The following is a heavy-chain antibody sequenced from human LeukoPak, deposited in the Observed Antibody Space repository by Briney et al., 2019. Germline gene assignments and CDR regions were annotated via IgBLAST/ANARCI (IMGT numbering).Heavy chain of an antibody. CDR1: GFTFSSYW. CDR2: ISWNSGSI. V-gene: IGHV3-9*01. CDR3: AKDREHYYDSRSYGMDV. D-gene: IGHD3-22*01. Sequence: PGGSLRLSCAASGFTFSSYWMHWVRQAPGKGLEWVSGISWNSGSIGYADSVKGRFTISRDNAKNSLYLQMNSLRAEDTALYYCAKDREHYYDSRSYGMDVWGQGTTVTVSS. J-gene: IGHJ6*02.